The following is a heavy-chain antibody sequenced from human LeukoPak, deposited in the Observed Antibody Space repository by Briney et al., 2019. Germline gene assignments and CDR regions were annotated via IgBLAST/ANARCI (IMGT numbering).Heavy chain of an antibody. CDR2: INSDGSSA. CDR1: GFTFSTYW. Sequence: GGSLRLSCAATGFTFSTYWMHWVRQAPGKGLVWVSRINSDGSSASYADSVKGRFTISRDNAKNTLYLQMNSLRAEYTAVYYCARVVPATVGFDFDYWGQGTLVTVSS. V-gene: IGHV3-74*01. CDR3: ARVVPATVGFDFDY. D-gene: IGHD1-26*01. J-gene: IGHJ4*02.